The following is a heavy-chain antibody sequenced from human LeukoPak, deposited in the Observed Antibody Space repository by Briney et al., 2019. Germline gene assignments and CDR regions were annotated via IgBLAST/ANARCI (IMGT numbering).Heavy chain of an antibody. J-gene: IGHJ4*02. CDR1: GFTFSTYW. CDR3: AKDPLRFLEWLEGRNYFDY. Sequence: PGGSLRLSCAASGFTFSTYWMHWVRQAPGKGLVWVSRIYTDVSNTNYADSVKGRFTISRDNAKNTLYLQMNSLRAEDTAVYYCAKDPLRFLEWLEGRNYFDYWGQGTLVTVSS. V-gene: IGHV3-74*01. CDR2: IYTDVSNT. D-gene: IGHD3-3*01.